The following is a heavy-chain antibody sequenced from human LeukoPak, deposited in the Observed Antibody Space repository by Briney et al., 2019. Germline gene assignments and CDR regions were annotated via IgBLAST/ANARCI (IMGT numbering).Heavy chain of an antibody. V-gene: IGHV4-34*01. Sequence: PSETLSLTCAVYGGSFSGYYWSWIRQPPGKGLEWIGEINHSGSTNYNPSLKSRVTISVDTSKNQFSLKLSPVTAADAAVYYCARGRKGITMVRGATDFDWWGQGTLVTVSS. CDR2: INHSGST. D-gene: IGHD3-10*01. J-gene: IGHJ4*02. CDR1: GGSFSGYY. CDR3: ARGRKGITMVRGATDFDW.